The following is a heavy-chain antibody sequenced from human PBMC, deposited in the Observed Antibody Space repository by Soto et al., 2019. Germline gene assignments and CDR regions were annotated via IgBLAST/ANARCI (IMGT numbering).Heavy chain of an antibody. Sequence: GRSLRLSYAASGFTFSNAWMSWVRQTPGKGLEWVGRIKSKTDGGTTDYAAPVKGRFTISRDDSKNTLYLQMNSLKTEDTAVYYCTTTSNYLTPYYYYYGMDVWGQGTTVTVS. CDR1: GFTFSNAW. D-gene: IGHD4-4*01. CDR3: TTTSNYLTPYYYYYGMDV. J-gene: IGHJ6*02. CDR2: IKSKTDGGTT. V-gene: IGHV3-15*01.